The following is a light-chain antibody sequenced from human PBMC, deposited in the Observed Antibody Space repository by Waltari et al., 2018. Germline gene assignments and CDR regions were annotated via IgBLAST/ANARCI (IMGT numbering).Light chain of an antibody. CDR1: QDVARW. CDR2: AAS. Sequence: DIQMTQSPSSVSASVGDRVTITCRASQDVARWLAWYQQKPGKAPNLLIYAASSLHSGVPSRFSGSGSGTDFTLTISILQPDDFATYYCQQANSFPPTFGPGTTVDIK. V-gene: IGKV1D-12*01. J-gene: IGKJ3*01. CDR3: QQANSFPPT.